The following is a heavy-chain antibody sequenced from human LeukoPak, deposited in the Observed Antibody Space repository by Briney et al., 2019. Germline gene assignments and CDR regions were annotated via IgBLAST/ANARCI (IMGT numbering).Heavy chain of an antibody. Sequence: ASVKVSCKASGYTFTGYYMHWVRQAPGQGLEWMGWINPNSGGTNYAQKFQGRVTMTRDTSISTAYMELSRLRSDDTAVYYCARATVLDYYDSSRGVGDYWGQGTLVTVSS. V-gene: IGHV1-2*02. J-gene: IGHJ4*02. CDR3: ARATVLDYYDSSRGVGDY. CDR2: INPNSGGT. CDR1: GYTFTGYY. D-gene: IGHD3-22*01.